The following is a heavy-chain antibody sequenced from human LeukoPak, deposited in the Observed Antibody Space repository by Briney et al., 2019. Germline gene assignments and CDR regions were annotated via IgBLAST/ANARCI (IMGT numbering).Heavy chain of an antibody. CDR2: IYYNGST. Sequence: SETLSLTCTVSGGSISSDYWSWIRQSPGKGLEWIGHIYYNGSTNYKPSLESRVTISVDTSKNQFSLKLTSVTAADTAVYYCVRGVLDTAMVIFDYWGQGTLVTVSS. CDR1: GGSISSDY. D-gene: IGHD5-18*01. J-gene: IGHJ4*02. CDR3: VRGVLDTAMVIFDY. V-gene: IGHV4-59*01.